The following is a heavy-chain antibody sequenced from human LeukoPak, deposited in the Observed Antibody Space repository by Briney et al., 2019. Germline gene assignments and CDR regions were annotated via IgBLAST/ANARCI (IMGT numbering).Heavy chain of an antibody. J-gene: IGHJ6*02. D-gene: IGHD6-13*01. CDR1: GYTFTSYG. V-gene: IGHV1-18*01. Sequence: ASVKVSCKASGYTFTSYGISWVRQAPGQGLEWMGWISAYNGNANYAQKLQGRVTMTTDTSTSTAYMELRSLRSDDTAVYYCAREGIKAAAGTEVRYYYYGMDVWGQGTTVTVSS. CDR2: ISAYNGNA. CDR3: AREGIKAAAGTEVRYYYYGMDV.